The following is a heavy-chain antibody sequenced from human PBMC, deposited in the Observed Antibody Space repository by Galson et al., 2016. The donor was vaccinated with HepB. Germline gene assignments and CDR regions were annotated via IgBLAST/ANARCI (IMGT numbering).Heavy chain of an antibody. CDR1: GFSFGSYA. CDR2: ISGSGDSV. Sequence: SLRLSCAASGFSFGSYALSWVRQAPGKGLEWVSVISGSGDSVHHADSVKGRFTIPRDKPKNTVYLQMNSLRAEDTAVYYCAKDRTPWSYYGSGRYPLRGMDVWGQGTTVTVSS. J-gene: IGHJ6*02. D-gene: IGHD3-10*01. CDR3: AKDRTPWSYYGSGRYPLRGMDV. V-gene: IGHV3-23*01.